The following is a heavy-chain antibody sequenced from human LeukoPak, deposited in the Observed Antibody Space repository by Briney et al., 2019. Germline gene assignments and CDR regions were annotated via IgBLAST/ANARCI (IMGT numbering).Heavy chain of an antibody. J-gene: IGHJ5*02. CDR2: ISYSGST. CDR1: GGSISSGAYY. Sequence: PSETLSLTCTVSGGSISSGAYYWSWIRQHPGKGLEWIGYISYSGSTYYNPSLKSRVTISVDMSKNQFSLKLSSVTAADTAVYYCARDLGADGYNLRNWFDPWGQGTLVTVSS. V-gene: IGHV4-31*03. CDR3: ARDLGADGYNLRNWFDP. D-gene: IGHD5-24*01.